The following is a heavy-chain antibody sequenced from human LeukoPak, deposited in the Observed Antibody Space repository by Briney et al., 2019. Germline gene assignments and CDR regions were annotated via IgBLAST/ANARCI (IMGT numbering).Heavy chain of an antibody. J-gene: IGHJ5*01. CDR3: AKDERGLPDS. CDR2: ISGSGGST. Sequence: QPGGPLRLSCAASGFTFSSYAMSWVRQAPGKGLEWVSAISGSGGSTYYAGSVKGRFTISRDNSKNTLYLQMNSLRVEDTATYYCAKDERGLPDSWGQGTLVTVSS. CDR1: GFTFSSYA. V-gene: IGHV3-23*01. D-gene: IGHD1-1*01.